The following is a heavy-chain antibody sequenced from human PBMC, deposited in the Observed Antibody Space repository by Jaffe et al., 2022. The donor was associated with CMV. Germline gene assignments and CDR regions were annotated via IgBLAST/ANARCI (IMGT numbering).Heavy chain of an antibody. J-gene: IGHJ4*02. CDR2: IYYSGST. CDR3: ARGSREYDILTGYHEPYYFDY. Sequence: QLQLQESGPGLVKPSETLSLTCTVSGGSISSSSYYWGWIRQPPGKGLEWIGSIYYSGSTYYNPSLKSRVTISVDTSKNQFSLKLSSVTAADTAVYYCARGSREYDILTGYHEPYYFDYWGQGTLVTVSS. D-gene: IGHD3-9*01. CDR1: GGSISSSSYY. V-gene: IGHV4-39*01.